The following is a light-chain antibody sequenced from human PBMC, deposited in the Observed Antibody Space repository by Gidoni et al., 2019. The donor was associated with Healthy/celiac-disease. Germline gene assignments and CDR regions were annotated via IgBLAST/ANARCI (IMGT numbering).Light chain of an antibody. CDR1: QSVSSY. J-gene: IGKJ4*01. CDR3: QQRSNWPT. CDR2: DAS. Sequence: IVLTQSPATLSLSPGERATLSGRARQSVSSYLAWYQQKPGQAPRLLIYDASNRATGIPARFSGSGCGTDFTLTISSLEPEDFAVYYCQQRSNWPTFGGGTKVEIK. V-gene: IGKV3-11*01.